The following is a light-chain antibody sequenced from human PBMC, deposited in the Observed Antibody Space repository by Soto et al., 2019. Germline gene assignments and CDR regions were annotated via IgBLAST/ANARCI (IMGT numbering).Light chain of an antibody. Sequence: DIQITQSPSSVSASVGDTVTITCRASQAVSTWLAWYQQKPGGAPKLLIYAASTLQSGVPSRFSGSGSGTDFTLTIRSLQPEDFATYYCQQGASFPRTFGGGTKVDIK. J-gene: IGKJ4*01. CDR1: QAVSTW. CDR3: QQGASFPRT. V-gene: IGKV1-12*01. CDR2: AAS.